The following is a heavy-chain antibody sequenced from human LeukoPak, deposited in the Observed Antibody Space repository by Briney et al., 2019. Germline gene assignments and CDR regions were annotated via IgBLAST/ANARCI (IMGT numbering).Heavy chain of an antibody. CDR2: ISAYNGNT. CDR1: GYTFTSYG. CDR3: ARGGGDYYGSGSYSKGVGY. V-gene: IGHV1-18*01. D-gene: IGHD3-10*01. J-gene: IGHJ4*02. Sequence: ASVKVSCKASGYTFTSYGISWVRQAPGQGLEWMGWISAYNGNTNYAQKLQGRVTMTTDTSTSTAYMELRSLRSDDTAVYYCARGGGDYYGSGSYSKGVGYWGQGTLVTVSS.